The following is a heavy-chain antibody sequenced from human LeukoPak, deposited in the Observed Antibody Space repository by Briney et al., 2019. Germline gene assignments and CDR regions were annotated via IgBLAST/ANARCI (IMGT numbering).Heavy chain of an antibody. J-gene: IGHJ4*02. V-gene: IGHV1-2*02. Sequence: ASVKVSCKASGYTFTGYYMHWVRQAPGQGLEWMGWINPNSGGTNYAQKFQGRVTMTRDTSISTAYMELSRLRSDDTAVYYCARGNRGGSGLNRKPHFDYWGQGTLVTVSS. CDR3: ARGNRGGSGLNRKPHFDY. D-gene: IGHD3-10*01. CDR2: INPNSGGT. CDR1: GYTFTGYY.